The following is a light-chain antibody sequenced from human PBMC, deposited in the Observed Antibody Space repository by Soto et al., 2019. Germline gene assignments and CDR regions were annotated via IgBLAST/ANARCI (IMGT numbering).Light chain of an antibody. Sequence: QSVLTQPASVSGSPGQSITISCTGTGSDIGACNTVAWYQQHPRRVPKLMIYEVTNRPSGISNRFSGSKSGNTASLTISGLQAEDEGDYYCSSYTRGNTYVFGTGTKVTVL. J-gene: IGLJ1*01. CDR2: EVT. CDR3: SSYTRGNTYV. CDR1: GSDIGACNT. V-gene: IGLV2-14*01.